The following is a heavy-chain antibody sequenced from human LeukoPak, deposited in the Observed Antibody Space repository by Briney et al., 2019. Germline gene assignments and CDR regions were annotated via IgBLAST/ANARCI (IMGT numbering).Heavy chain of an antibody. CDR2: VSRSGSTI. Sequence: GGALRLSCAASGFTFSNYEMNWVRQAPGKGLEWVSHVSRSGSTIYYADSVKGRFTISRDNSKNTLYLQMNSLRAEDTAVYYCAKDRIAARTGGPDYWGQGTLVTVSS. CDR1: GFTFSNYE. D-gene: IGHD6-6*01. V-gene: IGHV3-48*03. CDR3: AKDRIAARTGGPDY. J-gene: IGHJ4*02.